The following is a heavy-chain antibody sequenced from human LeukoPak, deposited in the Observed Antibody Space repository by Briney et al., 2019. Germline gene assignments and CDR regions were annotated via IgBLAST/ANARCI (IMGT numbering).Heavy chain of an antibody. CDR2: IYYSGGT. Sequence: SETLSLTCTVSGGSIRNYYWSWIRQPPGKGLEWIGYIYYSGGTNYNPSLKSRVTISVDTSKNQFSLKLSSVTAADTAVYYCARGQLGSGMDDPWGQGTLVTVSS. J-gene: IGHJ5*02. V-gene: IGHV4-59*01. D-gene: IGHD3-10*01. CDR1: GGSIRNYY. CDR3: ARGQLGSGMDDP.